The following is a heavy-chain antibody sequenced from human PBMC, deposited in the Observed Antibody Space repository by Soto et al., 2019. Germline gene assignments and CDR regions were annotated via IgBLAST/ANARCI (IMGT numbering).Heavy chain of an antibody. CDR1: GFTFSSYG. V-gene: IGHV3-30*18. J-gene: IGHJ4*02. CDR3: AKDLIRITTLGFVDY. Sequence: QVQLVESGGGVVQPGRSLRLSCAASGFTFSSYGMHWVRQAPGKGLEWVAVISYDGSNKYYADSVKGRFTISRDNSKNTLYLQMNSLRAEDTAAYYCAKDLIRITTLGFVDYWGQGTLVTVSS. CDR2: ISYDGSNK. D-gene: IGHD3-16*01.